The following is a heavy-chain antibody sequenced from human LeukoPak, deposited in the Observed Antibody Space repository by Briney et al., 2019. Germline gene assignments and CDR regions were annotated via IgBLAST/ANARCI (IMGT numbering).Heavy chain of an antibody. V-gene: IGHV3-23*01. J-gene: IGHJ4*02. CDR3: AKEGHYYDSSGYRPVDYFDY. CDR1: GFTFSSYA. D-gene: IGHD3-22*01. Sequence: GGSLRLSCAASGFTFSSYAMSWVRQAPGKGLEWVSAISGSGGSTYYADSVKGRFTISRDNSKNTLYLQMNSLRAEDTAVYYCAKEGHYYDSSGYRPVDYFDYWGQGTLVTVSS. CDR2: ISGSGGST.